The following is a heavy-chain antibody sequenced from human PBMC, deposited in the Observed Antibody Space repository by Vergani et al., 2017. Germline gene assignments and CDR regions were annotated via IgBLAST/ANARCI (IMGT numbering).Heavy chain of an antibody. CDR2: INPNSGGT. V-gene: IGHV1-2*02. J-gene: IGHJ4*02. Sequence: QVQLVQSGAEVKKPGASVKVSCKASGYTFTGYYMHWVRQAPGQGLEWMGWINPNSGGTNYAQKFQGRVTMPRDTSISTAYMELSRLRSKDTAVYYFARADNLNDPNLFDYWGQGTLVTVSS. D-gene: IGHD1-20*01. CDR3: ARADNLNDPNLFDY. CDR1: GYTFTGYY.